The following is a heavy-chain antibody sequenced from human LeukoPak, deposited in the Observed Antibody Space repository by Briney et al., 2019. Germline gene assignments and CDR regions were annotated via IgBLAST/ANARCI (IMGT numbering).Heavy chain of an antibody. CDR2: ISGSSTYI. J-gene: IGHJ4*02. CDR1: GFTFSTYS. CDR3: GRGPQQLVYSLHY. D-gene: IGHD6-13*01. Sequence: PGGSLRLSCAASGFTFSTYSMSWVRQAPGKGLEWVSSISGSSTYIYYADSVKGRLTISRDNAKNSLYLQMNSLRAEDTAVYYCGRGPQQLVYSLHYWGQGTLVTVSS. V-gene: IGHV3-21*01.